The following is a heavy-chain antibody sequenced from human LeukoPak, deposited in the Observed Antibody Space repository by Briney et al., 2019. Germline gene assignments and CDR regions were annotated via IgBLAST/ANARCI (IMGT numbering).Heavy chain of an antibody. CDR2: INAGNGNT. CDR1: GYTFTSYA. D-gene: IGHD3-22*01. Sequence: ASVKVSCKASGYTFTSYAMHWVRQAPGQRLEWMGWINAGNGNTKYSQKFQGRVTMTRDTSASTAYMELSSLRSEDTAVYYCARDNYYDSSGYSNFDYWGQGTLVTVSS. CDR3: ARDNYYDSSGYSNFDY. V-gene: IGHV1-3*01. J-gene: IGHJ4*02.